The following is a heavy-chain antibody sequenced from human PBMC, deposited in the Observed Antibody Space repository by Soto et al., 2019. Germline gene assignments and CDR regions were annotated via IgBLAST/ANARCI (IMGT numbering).Heavy chain of an antibody. D-gene: IGHD3-10*01. CDR1: GGTFSSYA. V-gene: IGHV1-69*01. J-gene: IGHJ4*02. Sequence: QVQLVQSGAEVKKPGSSVKVSCKASGGTFSSYAISWVRQAPGQGLEWMGGIIPIFGTANYAQKFQGRVTITADESTSTAYMELSSLRSEDTAVYYCARSDYYYGSGSYYPFDYWGQGTLVTVSS. CDR3: ARSDYYYGSGSYYPFDY. CDR2: IIPIFGTA.